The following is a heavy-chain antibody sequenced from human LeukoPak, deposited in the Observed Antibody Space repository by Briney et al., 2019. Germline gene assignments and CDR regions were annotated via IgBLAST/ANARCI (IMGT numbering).Heavy chain of an antibody. D-gene: IGHD3-10*01. CDR1: GYTFTSYG. CDR3: ARDPSFDYYGSGSYDY. V-gene: IGHV1-18*01. J-gene: IGHJ4*02. Sequence: ASVKVSCKASGYTFTSYGISWVRQAPGQGLEWMGWISAYNGNTNYAQKLQGRVTMTTDTSTSTAYMELRSLRSDDTAVYYCARDPSFDYYGSGSYDYWGQGTLVTVSS. CDR2: ISAYNGNT.